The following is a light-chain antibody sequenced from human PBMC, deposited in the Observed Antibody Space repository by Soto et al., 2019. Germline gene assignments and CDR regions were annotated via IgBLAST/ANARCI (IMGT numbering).Light chain of an antibody. CDR2: EAT. CDR3: QSYDSSLSGSNYV. Sequence: QSALTQPASVSGSPGQSITISCTGSSSDFGSYNLVSWYQQHPGKVPKLIIYEATKRPSGISNRFSGSKSGYMASLTISGLQAEDGADYYCQSYDSSLSGSNYVFGTGTKVTVL. J-gene: IGLJ1*01. V-gene: IGLV2-14*02. CDR1: SSDFGSYNL.